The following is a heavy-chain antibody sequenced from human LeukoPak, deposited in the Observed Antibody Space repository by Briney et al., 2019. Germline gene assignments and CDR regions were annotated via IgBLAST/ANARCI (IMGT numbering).Heavy chain of an antibody. CDR3: ARVGVNYGDSYPFDY. CDR2: ISYDGSSK. J-gene: IGHJ4*02. Sequence: GGSLRLSCAASGFTFSSYTMHWVRQAPGKGLEWVAHISYDGSSKYCADSVKGRFTISRDNSKNTLYLQMNSLRAEDTAVYYCARVGVNYGDSYPFDYWGQGTLVTVSS. V-gene: IGHV3-30-3*01. CDR1: GFTFSSYT. D-gene: IGHD4-17*01.